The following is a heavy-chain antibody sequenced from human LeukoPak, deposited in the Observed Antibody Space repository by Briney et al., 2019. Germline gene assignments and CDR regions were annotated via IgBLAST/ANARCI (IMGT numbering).Heavy chain of an antibody. J-gene: IGHJ4*02. Sequence: GGSLRLSCAASGFTFSDYYVSWIRQAPGKGLEWVSYISSSGSTIYYADSVKGRFTISRDNAKNSLYLQMNSLRAEDTAVYYCARDGRSGSFHTLFDYWGQGTLVTVSS. D-gene: IGHD1-26*01. CDR3: ARDGRSGSFHTLFDY. V-gene: IGHV3-11*04. CDR1: GFTFSDYY. CDR2: ISSSGSTI.